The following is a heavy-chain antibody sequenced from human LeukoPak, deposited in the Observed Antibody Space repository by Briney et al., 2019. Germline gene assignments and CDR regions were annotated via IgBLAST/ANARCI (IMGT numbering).Heavy chain of an antibody. CDR2: IIPILGIA. CDR3: VRRRGRTSGTVYYFDY. J-gene: IGHJ4*02. Sequence: SVKVSCKASGGTFSSYAISWVRQAPGQGLEWMGRIIPILGIANYAQKFQGRVTITADKSTSTAYMELSSLRSEDTAVYYCVRRRGRTSGTVYYFDYWGQGTLVTVSS. D-gene: IGHD3-10*01. V-gene: IGHV1-69*04. CDR1: GGTFSSYA.